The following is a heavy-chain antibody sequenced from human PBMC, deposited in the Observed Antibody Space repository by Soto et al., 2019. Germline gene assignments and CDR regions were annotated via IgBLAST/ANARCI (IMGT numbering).Heavy chain of an antibody. D-gene: IGHD6-13*01. CDR2: INPNSGGT. V-gene: IGHV1-2*02. CDR3: ARPPRIAADGRWFDP. J-gene: IGHJ5*02. Sequence: QVQLVQSGAEVKKPGASVKVSCKASGYTFTGYYMHWVRQAPGQGLDWMGWINPNSGGTNYAQKFQGRVTMTRDTSISTAYMELSRLRSDDTAVYYCARPPRIAADGRWFDPWGQGTLVTVSS. CDR1: GYTFTGYY.